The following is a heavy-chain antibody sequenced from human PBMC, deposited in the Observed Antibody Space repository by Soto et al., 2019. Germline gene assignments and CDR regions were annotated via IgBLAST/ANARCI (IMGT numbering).Heavy chain of an antibody. V-gene: IGHV4-59*02. CDR2: LYDGGGT. J-gene: IGHJ4*02. CDR1: GDSVTNYF. CDR3: ARDPGYCTNGVCPSFDF. Sequence: QVHLRESGPGLVKSSETLSLTCTVSGDSVTNYFWSWMRQPPVKGLAWIGHLYDGGGTNYSPALKSRVTMSLDSSMNQFSLNLSSVTAADTAVYFCARDPGYCTNGVCPSFDFWGQGVLGAVSS. D-gene: IGHD2-8*01.